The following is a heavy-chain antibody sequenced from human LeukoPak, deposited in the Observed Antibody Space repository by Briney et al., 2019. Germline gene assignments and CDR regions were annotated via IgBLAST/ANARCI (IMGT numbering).Heavy chain of an antibody. J-gene: IGHJ4*02. Sequence: SETLSLTCTVSGGSISSYYWNWIRQPPGRGLEWIGYIYYSGSTNYNPSLKSRVTISVDTSKNQFSLKLSSVTAADTAVYYCARPYGDYDYFDYWGQGTLVTVSS. V-gene: IGHV4-59*08. CDR3: ARPYGDYDYFDY. CDR2: IYYSGST. CDR1: GGSISSYY. D-gene: IGHD4-17*01.